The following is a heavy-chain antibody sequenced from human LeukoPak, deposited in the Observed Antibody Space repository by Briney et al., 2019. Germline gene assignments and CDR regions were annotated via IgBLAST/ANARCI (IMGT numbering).Heavy chain of an antibody. CDR1: GGSISSYY. V-gene: IGHV4-59*08. D-gene: IGHD3-22*01. CDR2: IYYSVST. CDR3: ARRMYYYDSSGYGGYWLDP. Sequence: PSETLSLTCTVSGGSISSYYWSWIRQPPGKGLEWIGYIYYSVSTNYNPSLKSRVTISVDTSKNQFSLKLSSVTAADTAVYYCARRMYYYDSSGYGGYWLDPWGQGTLVTVSS. J-gene: IGHJ5*02.